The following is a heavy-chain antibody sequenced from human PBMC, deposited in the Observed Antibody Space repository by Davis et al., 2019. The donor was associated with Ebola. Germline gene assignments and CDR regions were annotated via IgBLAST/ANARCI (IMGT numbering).Heavy chain of an antibody. V-gene: IGHV4-59*01. Sequence: PSETLSLTCTVSGGSISSYYWSWIRQPPGKGLEWIGYIYYSGSTNYNPSLKSRVTISVDTSKNQFSLKLSSVTAADTAVYYCARDQTGMVRGVDAFDIWGQGTMVTISS. J-gene: IGHJ3*02. CDR3: ARDQTGMVRGVDAFDI. D-gene: IGHD3-10*01. CDR2: IYYSGST. CDR1: GGSISSYY.